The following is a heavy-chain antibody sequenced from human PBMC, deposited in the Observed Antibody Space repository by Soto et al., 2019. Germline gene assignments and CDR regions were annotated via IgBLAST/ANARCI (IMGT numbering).Heavy chain of an antibody. Sequence: GESLKISFEGSGYSFTNNWIGWVRQMPGKGLEWMGIIYPGDSDTRYSPSFQGRVTISADKSISTAYLQWSTLKASDTAIYYCARSYSGDYEYYFDYWGQGTLVTVSS. V-gene: IGHV5-51*01. D-gene: IGHD4-17*01. CDR2: IYPGDSDT. CDR3: ARSYSGDYEYYFDY. CDR1: GYSFTNNW. J-gene: IGHJ4*02.